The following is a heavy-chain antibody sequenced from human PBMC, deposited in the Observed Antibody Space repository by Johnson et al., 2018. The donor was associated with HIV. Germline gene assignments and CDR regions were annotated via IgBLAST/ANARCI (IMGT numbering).Heavy chain of an antibody. V-gene: IGHV3-11*04. J-gene: IGHJ3*02. CDR3: ARDRVLLWFGESPLDAFDI. Sequence: QVQLVESGGGVVQPGRSLRLSCAASGFTFSDYYMSRIRQAPGKGLEWVSYISCSGCSIYADSVKGRFTISRDNAKNSLYLQMNSLRTEDTAVYYCARDRVLLWFGESPLDAFDIWGQGTMVTVSS. D-gene: IGHD3-10*01. CDR1: GFTFSDYY. CDR2: ISCSGCSI.